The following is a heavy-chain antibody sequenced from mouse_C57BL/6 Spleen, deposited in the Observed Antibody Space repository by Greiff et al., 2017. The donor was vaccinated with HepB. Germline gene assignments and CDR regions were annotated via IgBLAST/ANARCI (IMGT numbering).Heavy chain of an antibody. J-gene: IGHJ4*01. CDR1: GYTFTSYW. CDR3: ARGDDGYSHYAMDY. D-gene: IGHD2-3*01. Sequence: QVQLKQPGAELVKPGASVKLSCKASGYTFTSYWMQWVKQRPGQGLEWIGEIDPSDSYTNYNQKFKGKATLTVDTSSSTAYMQLSSLTSEDSAVYYCARGDDGYSHYAMDYGGQGTSVTVSS. CDR2: IDPSDSYT. V-gene: IGHV1-50*01.